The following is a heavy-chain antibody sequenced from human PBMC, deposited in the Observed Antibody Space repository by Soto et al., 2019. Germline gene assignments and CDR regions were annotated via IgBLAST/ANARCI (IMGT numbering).Heavy chain of an antibody. V-gene: IGHV3-23*01. D-gene: IGHD2-21*02. CDR3: AKDLAYCGGDCYSGWFDP. J-gene: IGHJ5*02. Sequence: VQLLESGGGLVQPGGSLRLSCAASGFTFSSYAMSWVRQAPGKGLEWVSAISGSGGSTYYADSVKGRFTISRDNSKNTLYLQMNSLRAEDTAVYYCAKDLAYCGGDCYSGWFDPWGQGTLVTVSS. CDR1: GFTFSSYA. CDR2: ISGSGGST.